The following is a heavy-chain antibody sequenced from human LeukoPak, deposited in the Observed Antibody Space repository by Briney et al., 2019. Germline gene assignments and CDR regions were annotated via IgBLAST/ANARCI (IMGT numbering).Heavy chain of an antibody. Sequence: AETLSLTCTVSGGSINSYYWSWIRQPPGMGLEWIGYFYYSGTTNYNPSLKSRVTISVDTSQNQFSLKLSSVTAADTAVYYCARFVEVVAATSVWFDPWGQGTLVTVSS. CDR3: ARFVEVVAATSVWFDP. D-gene: IGHD2-15*01. V-gene: IGHV4-59*01. J-gene: IGHJ5*02. CDR2: FYYSGTT. CDR1: GGSINSYY.